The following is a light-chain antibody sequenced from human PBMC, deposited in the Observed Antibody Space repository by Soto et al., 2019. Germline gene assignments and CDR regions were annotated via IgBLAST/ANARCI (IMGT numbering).Light chain of an antibody. J-gene: IGKJ2*01. CDR1: QNILSS. CDR2: DAS. CDR3: QQYDIWPPYT. Sequence: EVVMTQSPASLSASPGERVTLSCSASQNILSSLAWYLQRPGQAPRLLIYDASTRATGIPPRFSGGGSGTEFTVTISSLQSEDFAIYYCQQYDIWPPYTFGQGTKVDI. V-gene: IGKV3-15*01.